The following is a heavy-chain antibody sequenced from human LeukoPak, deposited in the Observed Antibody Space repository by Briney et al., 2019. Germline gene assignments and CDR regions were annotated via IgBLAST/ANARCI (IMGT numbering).Heavy chain of an antibody. CDR1: GFTFSSYW. D-gene: IGHD3-9*01. J-gene: IGHJ3*02. CDR2: INSDGSST. V-gene: IGHV3-74*01. Sequence: GGSLRLSCAASGFTFSSYWMHWFRQAPGKGLVWASRINSDGSSTSYADSVKGRFTISRDNAKNTLYLQMNSLRAEDTAVYYCARARPYYDILTGTRRDDAFDILGQGTMVTGSS. CDR3: ARARPYYDILTGTRRDDAFDI.